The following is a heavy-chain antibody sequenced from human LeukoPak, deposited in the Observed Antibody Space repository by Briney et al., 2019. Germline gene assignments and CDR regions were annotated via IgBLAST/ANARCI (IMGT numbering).Heavy chain of an antibody. D-gene: IGHD6-6*01. J-gene: IGHJ5*02. CDR1: GYTFTGYY. CDR3: ARIAAQGRNNWFDP. Sequence: ASVKVSCKASGYTFTGYYMHWVRQAPGQGLEWMGWINPNSGGTNYAQKFQGWVTMTRDTSISTAYMELSRLRSDDTAVYYCARIAAQGRNNWFDPWGQGTLVTVSS. CDR2: INPNSGGT. V-gene: IGHV1-2*04.